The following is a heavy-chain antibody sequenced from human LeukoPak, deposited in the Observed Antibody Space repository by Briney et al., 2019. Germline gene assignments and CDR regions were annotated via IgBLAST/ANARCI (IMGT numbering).Heavy chain of an antibody. D-gene: IGHD6-19*01. CDR3: ARHSSGSNFDY. CDR2: IYNSVRT. Sequence: SETLSLTCTVSGGSISSYYWSWIRQSPAKGLEWIGYIYNSVRTNYNPSLKSRVTISVDTSKNQFSLKLSSVTAADTAVYYCARHSSGSNFDYWGQGTLVTVSS. J-gene: IGHJ4*02. CDR1: GGSISSYY. V-gene: IGHV4-59*08.